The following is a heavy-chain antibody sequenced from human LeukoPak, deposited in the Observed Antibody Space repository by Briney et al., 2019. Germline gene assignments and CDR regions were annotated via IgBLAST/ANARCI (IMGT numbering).Heavy chain of an antibody. CDR1: GGTFSSYA. V-gene: IGHV1-69*05. CDR3: ARRRLAVAGNNWFDP. CDR2: IIPIFGTA. D-gene: IGHD6-19*01. Sequence: SVKVSCKASGGTFSSYAISWVRQAPGQGLEWMGGIIPIFGTANYAQKFQGRVTITTDESTSTAYMELSSLRSEDTAVYYCARRRLAVAGNNWFDPWGQGTLVTASP. J-gene: IGHJ5*02.